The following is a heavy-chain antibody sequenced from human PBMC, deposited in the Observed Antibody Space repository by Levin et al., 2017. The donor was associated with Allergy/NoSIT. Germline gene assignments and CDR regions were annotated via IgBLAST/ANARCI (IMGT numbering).Heavy chain of an antibody. CDR2: ISSSSSTV. CDR3: ARDRDSDGSSAYFAGVLRHYYYYGMDV. V-gene: IGHV3-48*04. CDR1: GFTFSYYS. D-gene: IGHD3-16*01. J-gene: IGHJ6*02. Sequence: QTSETLSLTCAASGFTFSYYSMNWVRQAPGKGLEWVSYISSSSSTVYFADSVKGRFTISRDNAKNSLYLQMNSLRVEDTAIYYCARDRDSDGSSAYFAGVLRHYYYYGMDVWRQGTTVTVSS.